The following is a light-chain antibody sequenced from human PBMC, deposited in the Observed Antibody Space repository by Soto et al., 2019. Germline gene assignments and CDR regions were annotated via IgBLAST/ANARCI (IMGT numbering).Light chain of an antibody. J-gene: IGLJ2*01. Sequence: QSVLTQPPSVSAAPGQKVTISCSGSSSNIGNNFVSWYQQLPGTAPKLLIYDNDKRPSGIPDRFSGSKSGTSATLGVTGLQTGDEADYYCATWDGSLSAVVFGGETKLTVL. CDR2: DND. CDR1: SSNIGNNF. CDR3: ATWDGSLSAVV. V-gene: IGLV1-51*01.